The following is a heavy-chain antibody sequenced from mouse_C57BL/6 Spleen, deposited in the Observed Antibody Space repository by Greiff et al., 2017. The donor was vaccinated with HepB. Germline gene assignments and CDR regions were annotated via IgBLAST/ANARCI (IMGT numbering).Heavy chain of an antibody. CDR2: IDPSDSYT. J-gene: IGHJ2*01. V-gene: IGHV1-69*01. Sequence: QVQLQQPGAELVMPGASVKLSCKASGYTFTSYWMHWVKQRPGQGLEWIGEIDPSDSYTNYNQKFKGKSTLTVDKSSSTAYMQLSSLTSEDSAVSYGESRGHYYGSSYTFYYFDYWGQGTTVTVSS. CDR1: GYTFTSYW. CDR3: ESRGHYYGSSYTFYYFDY. D-gene: IGHD1-1*01.